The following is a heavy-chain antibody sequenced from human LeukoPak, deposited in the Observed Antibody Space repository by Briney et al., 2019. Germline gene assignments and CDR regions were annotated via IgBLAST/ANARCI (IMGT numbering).Heavy chain of an antibody. CDR1: GFTFSDYY. D-gene: IGHD1-26*01. J-gene: IGHJ4*02. V-gene: IGHV3-11*06. CDR3: ARMTHSGSYYFDY. Sequence: PGGSLRLSCAASGFTFSDYYMSWIRQAPGKGLEWVSYISSSSSYTNYADSVKGRFTISRDNAKTSLYLQMNSLRDEDTAVYYCARMTHSGSYYFDYWGQGTLVTVSS. CDR2: ISSSSSYT.